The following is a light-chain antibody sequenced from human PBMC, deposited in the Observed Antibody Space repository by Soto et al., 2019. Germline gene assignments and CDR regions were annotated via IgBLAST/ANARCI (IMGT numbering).Light chain of an antibody. CDR3: QQYNTYSET. Sequence: DIQMTQSPSTLSASVGDRVTITCRASQSISSWLAWYQQKPGKAPKLLIFDASTLESGVPSRFSGSGSGTDFALSISCLQPDDFATYYCQQYNTYSETFGQGTKVEFK. J-gene: IGKJ1*01. CDR2: DAS. V-gene: IGKV1-5*01. CDR1: QSISSW.